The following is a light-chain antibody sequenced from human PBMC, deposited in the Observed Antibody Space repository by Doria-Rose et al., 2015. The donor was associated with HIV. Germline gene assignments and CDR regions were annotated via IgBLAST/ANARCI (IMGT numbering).Light chain of an antibody. CDR3: QQRSNWPSFT. J-gene: IGKJ2*01. V-gene: IGKV3-11*01. CDR2: DAS. Sequence: RASQSVGSYLAWYQQKPGQAPRLLIYDASDRATGIPARFSGSGSGTDFTPTISSLEPEDFAVYYCQQRSNWPSFTFGQGTKLEIK. CDR1: QSVGSY.